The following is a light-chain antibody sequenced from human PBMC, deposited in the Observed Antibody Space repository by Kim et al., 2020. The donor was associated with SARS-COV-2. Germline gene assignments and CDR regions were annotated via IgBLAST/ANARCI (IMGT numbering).Light chain of an antibody. CDR1: ESGSSY. V-gene: IGKV3-15*01. CDR3: QQYSNWPRT. CDR2: GAS. Sequence: SPEEGTTRYWMARESGSSYLAWYQQKPGQAPRLLIYGASTRATGIPARFSGSGSGTEFTLTISSLQSEDFAVYCCQQYSNWPRTFGQGTKVDIK. J-gene: IGKJ1*01.